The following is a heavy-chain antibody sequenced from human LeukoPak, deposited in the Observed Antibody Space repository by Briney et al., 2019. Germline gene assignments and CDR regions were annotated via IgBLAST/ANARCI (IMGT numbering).Heavy chain of an antibody. J-gene: IGHJ4*02. Sequence: GGSLRLSCAASGFTFSSYSMNWVRQAPGKGLEWVSSISSSSSYIYYADSVKGGFTISRDNAKNSLYLQMNSLRAEDTAVYHCASGSSWWAYYFDYWGEGTLVTVFS. CDR2: ISSSSSYI. D-gene: IGHD6-13*01. CDR1: GFTFSSYS. V-gene: IGHV3-21*01. CDR3: ASGSSWWAYYFDY.